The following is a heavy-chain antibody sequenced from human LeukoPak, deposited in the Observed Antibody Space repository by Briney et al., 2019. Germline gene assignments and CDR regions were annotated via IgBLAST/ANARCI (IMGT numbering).Heavy chain of an antibody. CDR1: GFTFSSYA. V-gene: IGHV3-30*04. Sequence: GRSLRLSCAASGFTFSSYAMHWVRQAPGKGLEWVAVISCDGSNKYYADSVKGRFTISRDNSKNTLYLQMNSLRAEDTAVYYCARDPRWAPNDSSGYFTYWGQGTLVTVSS. CDR3: ARDPRWAPNDSSGYFTY. CDR2: ISCDGSNK. D-gene: IGHD3-22*01. J-gene: IGHJ4*02.